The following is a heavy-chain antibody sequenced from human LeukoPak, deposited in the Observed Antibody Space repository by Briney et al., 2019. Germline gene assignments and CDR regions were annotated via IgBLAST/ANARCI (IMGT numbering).Heavy chain of an antibody. Sequence: SETLSLTCAVYGGSFSGYYWSWIRQPPGKGLEWIGEINQSGRTNYNPSLKSRVTMSLGTSKNQFSLKLSSVTAADTAMYYCAREPTAMVSFNWFDPWGQGTLVTVSS. V-gene: IGHV4-34*01. CDR1: GGSFSGYY. CDR2: INQSGRT. J-gene: IGHJ5*01. CDR3: AREPTAMVSFNWFDP. D-gene: IGHD5-18*01.